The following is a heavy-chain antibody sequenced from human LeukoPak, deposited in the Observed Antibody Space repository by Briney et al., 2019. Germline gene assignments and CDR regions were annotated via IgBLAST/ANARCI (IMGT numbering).Heavy chain of an antibody. J-gene: IGHJ6*03. V-gene: IGHV4-38-2*01. CDR3: ARLICGGDCYLTLYYYYYMDV. Sequence: TASETLSLTCAVSGYSISSGYYWGWIRQPPGKGLEWIGSIYHSGGTYYNPSLKSRVTISVDTSKNQFSLKLSSVTAADTAVYYCARLICGGDCYLTLYYYYYMDVWGKGTTVTVSS. CDR1: GYSISSGYY. CDR2: IYHSGGT. D-gene: IGHD2-21*01.